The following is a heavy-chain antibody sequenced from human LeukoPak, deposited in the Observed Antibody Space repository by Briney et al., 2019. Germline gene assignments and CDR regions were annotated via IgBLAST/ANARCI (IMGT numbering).Heavy chain of an antibody. V-gene: IGHV3-23*01. CDR1: GFTFSSYA. D-gene: IGHD3-9*01. CDR3: AKDRAYYDILTGGDYYYCMDV. J-gene: IGHJ6*02. Sequence: GGSLRLSCAASGFTFSSYAMSWVRQAPGKGLEWASAISGSGGSTYYADSVKGRFTISRDNSKNTLYLQMNSLRAEDTAVYYCAKDRAYYDILTGGDYYYCMDVWGQGTTVTVSS. CDR2: ISGSGGST.